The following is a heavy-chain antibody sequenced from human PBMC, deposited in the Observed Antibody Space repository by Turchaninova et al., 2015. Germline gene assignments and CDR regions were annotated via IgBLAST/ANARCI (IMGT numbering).Heavy chain of an antibody. CDR1: GYSISSGYY. J-gene: IGHJ4*02. CDR2: IYHSGSP. D-gene: IGHD3-10*01. V-gene: IGHV4-38-2*01. Sequence: QVQLQESGPGLVKPSETLSLTCAVSGYSISSGYYWGWIRQPPGKGLAWIGIIYHSGSPDYNPALKSRVTISVYTSKNQFSLKLSSVTAADTAVYYCARRRGSAYFDFWGQGTLVTVSS. CDR3: ARRRGSAYFDF.